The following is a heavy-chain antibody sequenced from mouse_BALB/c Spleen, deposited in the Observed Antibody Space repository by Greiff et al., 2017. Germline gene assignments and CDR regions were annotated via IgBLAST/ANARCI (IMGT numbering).Heavy chain of an antibody. D-gene: IGHD1-1*01. V-gene: IGHV5-6-5*01. Sequence: EVQLQESGGGLVKPGGSLKLSCAASGFTFSSYAMSWVRQTPEKRLEWVASISSGGSTYYPDSVKGRFTISRDNARNILYLQMSSLRSEDTAMYYCARGFITTVVHDYWGQGTTLTVSS. CDR3: ARGFITTVVHDY. J-gene: IGHJ2*01. CDR2: ISSGGST. CDR1: GFTFSSYA.